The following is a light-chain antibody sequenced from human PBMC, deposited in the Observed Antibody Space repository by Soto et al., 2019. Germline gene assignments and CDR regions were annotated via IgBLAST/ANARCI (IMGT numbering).Light chain of an antibody. J-gene: IGKJ4*01. Sequence: DLQMTQSPSSLSASEGDRVTITCQSSHDVSRNLNWFQQKPGEAPQLLIYDASNLERGVPSRFSGSGSGTDFTLTISSLQPEDVATYYCQQYNSMLSFGGGTEAEIK. V-gene: IGKV1-33*01. CDR3: QQYNSMLS. CDR1: HDVSRN. CDR2: DAS.